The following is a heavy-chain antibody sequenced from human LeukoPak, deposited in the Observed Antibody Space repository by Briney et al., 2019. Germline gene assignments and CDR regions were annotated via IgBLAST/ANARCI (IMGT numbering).Heavy chain of an antibody. J-gene: IGHJ6*02. CDR1: GYTFTGYY. CDR3: ARDLAYVYCSSTSCYYGMAV. CDR2: IDPNSGGT. Sequence: ASVKVSCKASGYTFTGYYMHWVRQAPGQGLEWMGWIDPNSGGTNYAQKFQGRVTMTRDTSISTAYMELSRLRSDDTAVYYCARDLAYVYCSSTSCYYGMAVWGQGTTVTVSS. D-gene: IGHD2-2*01. V-gene: IGHV1-2*02.